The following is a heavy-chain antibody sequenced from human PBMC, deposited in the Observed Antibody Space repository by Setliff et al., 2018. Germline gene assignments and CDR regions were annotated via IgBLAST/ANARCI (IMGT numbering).Heavy chain of an antibody. CDR3: TRAAREVVVPPSQKRNDY. V-gene: IGHV1-18*04. CDR2: ISPYNGDT. Sequence: ASVKVSCKASGYSFTSYGITWVRQAPGQGLEWMGWISPYNGDTRFQQKFQGRVTMTTDTSTNTAYMELRSLRSDDTAMYYCTRAAREVVVPPSQKRNDYWGQGTLVTVSS. J-gene: IGHJ4*02. D-gene: IGHD2-2*01. CDR1: GYSFTSYG.